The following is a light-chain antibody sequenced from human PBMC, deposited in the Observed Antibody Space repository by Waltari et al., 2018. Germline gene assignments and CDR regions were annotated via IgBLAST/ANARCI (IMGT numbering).Light chain of an antibody. CDR1: QSISIW. V-gene: IGKV1-5*03. CDR3: QQYNSYWT. CDR2: KAS. Sequence: DIQMTQSPSTLSASVGDRVPITCRASQSISIWLAWYQQKPGKAPKLLIYKASSLDSGVPSRFSGSGSGTEFTLTISSLQPDDFATDYCQQYNSYWTFGQGTKVEIK. J-gene: IGKJ1*01.